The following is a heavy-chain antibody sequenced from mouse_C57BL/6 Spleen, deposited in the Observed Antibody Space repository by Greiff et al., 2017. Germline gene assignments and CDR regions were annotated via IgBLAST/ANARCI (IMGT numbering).Heavy chain of an antibody. Sequence: VQLQESGAELVRPGTSVKVSCKASGYAFTNYLIEWVKQRPGQGLEWIGVINPGSGGTNYNEKFKGKATLTADKSSSTAYMQLSSLTSEDSAVYFCARGDYSNYGGFAYWGQGTLVTVSA. CDR3: ARGDYSNYGGFAY. J-gene: IGHJ3*01. CDR1: GYAFTNYL. V-gene: IGHV1-54*01. D-gene: IGHD2-5*01. CDR2: INPGSGGT.